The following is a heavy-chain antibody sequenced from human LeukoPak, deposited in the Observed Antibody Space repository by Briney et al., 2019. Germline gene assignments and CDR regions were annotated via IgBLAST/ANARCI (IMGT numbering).Heavy chain of an antibody. CDR2: ISPNTGDT. V-gene: IGHV1-2*02. CDR3: SRWFGEVPGDY. D-gene: IGHD3-10*01. J-gene: IGHJ4*02. Sequence: ASVKVSCKASGYTFTAYYIHWVRQAPGQGLEWMGRISPNTGDTTYAQKFQGRVTMTRDTSITTAYMELSRLRFDDTAVYYCSRWFGEVPGDYWGQGTLVTVSS. CDR1: GYTFTAYY.